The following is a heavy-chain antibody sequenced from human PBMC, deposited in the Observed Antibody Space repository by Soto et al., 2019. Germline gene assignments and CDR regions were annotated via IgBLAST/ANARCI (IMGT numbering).Heavy chain of an antibody. Sequence: SETLSLTCAVYGGSFSGYYWSWIRQPPGKGLEWIGEINHSGSTNYNPSLKSRVTISVDTSKNQFSLKLSSVTAADTAVYYCARGRITMVRGVMVYYYMDVWGKGTTVTVSS. CDR3: ARGRITMVRGVMVYYYMDV. D-gene: IGHD3-10*01. CDR2: INHSGST. V-gene: IGHV4-34*01. J-gene: IGHJ6*03. CDR1: GGSFSGYY.